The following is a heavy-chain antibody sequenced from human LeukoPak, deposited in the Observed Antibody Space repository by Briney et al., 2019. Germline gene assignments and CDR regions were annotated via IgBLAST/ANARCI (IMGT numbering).Heavy chain of an antibody. J-gene: IGHJ6*03. CDR2: IYYSGST. CDR1: GGSISSYY. V-gene: IGHV4-59*12. CDR3: ARTNAGYGWYYYYYMDV. Sequence: SETLSLTCTVSGGSISSYYWSWIRQPPGKGLEWIGYIYYSGSTNYSPSLKSRVTISVDTSKNQFSLKLSSVTAADTAVYYCARTNAGYGWYYYYYMDVWGKGTMVTISS. D-gene: IGHD5-18*01.